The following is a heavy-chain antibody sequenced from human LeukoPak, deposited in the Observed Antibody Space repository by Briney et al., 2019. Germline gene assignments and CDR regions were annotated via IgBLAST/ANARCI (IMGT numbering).Heavy chain of an antibody. V-gene: IGHV3-23*01. J-gene: IGHJ4*02. CDR3: AKVTVTTLTTTFWNY. CDR1: GFTFSTYA. Sequence: PGGPLRLSCAASGFTFSTYAMSWVRQAPGEGLEWVSGISTNGGSTYYADSVKGRFTISRDNSKDTLYLQMNSLRAGDTAVYYCAKVTVTTLTTTFWNYWGQGTLVTVSS. D-gene: IGHD4-17*01. CDR2: ISTNGGST.